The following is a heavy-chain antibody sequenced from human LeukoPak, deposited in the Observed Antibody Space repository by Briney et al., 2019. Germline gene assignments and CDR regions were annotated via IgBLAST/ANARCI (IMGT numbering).Heavy chain of an antibody. CDR3: AELGITMIGGV. CDR1: GFTFTSYE. D-gene: IGHD3-10*02. CDR2: ISSRGSTI. Sequence: GGSLRLSCAASGFTFTSYEMNWVRQAPGKGLDWVSYISSRGSTIYYADSVKGRFTISRDNAKNSLYLQMNSLRAEDKAVYYCAELGITMIGGVWGKGATVTISS. J-gene: IGHJ6*04. V-gene: IGHV3-48*03.